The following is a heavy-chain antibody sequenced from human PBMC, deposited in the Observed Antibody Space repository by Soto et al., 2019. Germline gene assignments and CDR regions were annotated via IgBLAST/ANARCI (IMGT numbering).Heavy chain of an antibody. Sequence: QVQLVASGGGVVQPGRSLRLSCAASGFTFSTHGMQWVRQAPGKGLEWVAVVWNDGSNKYYADSVKGRFTISRDNSENTLYLQMNSLRGEDTAIYFCVRDVNGVAGTRPLDYWGQGTLVTVSS. CDR1: GFTFSTHG. CDR2: VWNDGSNK. D-gene: IGHD6-19*01. V-gene: IGHV3-33*01. CDR3: VRDVNGVAGTRPLDY. J-gene: IGHJ4*02.